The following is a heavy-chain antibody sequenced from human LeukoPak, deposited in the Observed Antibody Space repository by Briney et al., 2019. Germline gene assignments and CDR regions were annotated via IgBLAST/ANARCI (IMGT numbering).Heavy chain of an antibody. CDR1: GFTFSSYG. Sequence: GGSLRLSCAASGFTFSSYGMHWVRQAPGKGLEWVAFIRYDGSNKYYADSVKGRFTISRDNSKNTLYLQMNSLRAEDTAVYYCANGGGARYCSSTSCYTEGDYWGQGTPITVSS. CDR2: IRYDGSNK. J-gene: IGHJ4*02. CDR3: ANGGGARYCSSTSCYTEGDY. D-gene: IGHD2-2*02. V-gene: IGHV3-30*02.